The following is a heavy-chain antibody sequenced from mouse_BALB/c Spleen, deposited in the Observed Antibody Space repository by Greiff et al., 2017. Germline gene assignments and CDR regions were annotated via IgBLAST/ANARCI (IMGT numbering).Heavy chain of an antibody. D-gene: IGHD1-1*01. CDR1: GYSITSDYA. CDR2: ISYSGST. J-gene: IGHJ4*01. V-gene: IGHV3-2*02. CDR3: ARSVLYYGSSYMDYAMDY. Sequence: EVKLLESGPGLVKPSQSLSLTCTVTGYSITSDYAWNWIRQFPGNKLEWMGYISYSGSTSYNPSLKSRISITRDTSKNQFFLQLNSVTTEDTATYYCARSVLYYGSSYMDYAMDYWGQGTSVTVSS.